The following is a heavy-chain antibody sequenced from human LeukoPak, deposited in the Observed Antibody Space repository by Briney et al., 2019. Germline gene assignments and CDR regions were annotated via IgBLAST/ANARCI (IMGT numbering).Heavy chain of an antibody. V-gene: IGHV4-31*03. CDR2: IYYSGST. CDR3: ARGRMTAGMVY. D-gene: IGHD6-13*01. J-gene: IGHJ4*02. Sequence: SETLSLTCTVSGGSINNGGYYWSWIRQLPGKGLEWIGYIYYSGSTYYNPSLKSRVTISVDRSKNQFSLKLSSVTAADTAVYYCARGRMTAGMVYWGQGTLVTVSS. CDR1: GGSINNGGYY.